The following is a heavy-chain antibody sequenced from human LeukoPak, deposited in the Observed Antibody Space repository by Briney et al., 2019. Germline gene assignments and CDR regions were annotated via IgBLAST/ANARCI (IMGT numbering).Heavy chain of an antibody. CDR2: IYTSGST. CDR1: GGSISSGSYY. J-gene: IGHJ5*02. V-gene: IGHV4-61*02. CDR3: ARDRAYDYVWGSYRYIWFDP. Sequence: SETLSLTCTVPGGSISSGSYYWSWIRQPAGTGLEWIARIYTSGSTNYNPSLKSRVTISVDTSKNQFSLKLSSVTAADTAVYYCARDRAYDYVWGSYRYIWFDPWGQGTLVTVSS. D-gene: IGHD3-16*02.